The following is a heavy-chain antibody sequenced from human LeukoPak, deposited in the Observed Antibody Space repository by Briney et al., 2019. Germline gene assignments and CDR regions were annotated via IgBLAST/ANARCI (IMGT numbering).Heavy chain of an antibody. V-gene: IGHV4-34*01. CDR3: AGPYCSGGSCYSVYYYYGMDV. Sequence: SETLSLICAVYGGSFSGYYWSWIRQPPGKGLEWIGEINHSGSTNYNPSLKSRVTISVDTSKNQFSLKLSSVTAADTAVYYCAGPYCSGGSCYSVYYYYGMDVWGKGTTVTVSS. J-gene: IGHJ6*04. CDR1: GGSFSGYY. CDR2: INHSGST. D-gene: IGHD2-15*01.